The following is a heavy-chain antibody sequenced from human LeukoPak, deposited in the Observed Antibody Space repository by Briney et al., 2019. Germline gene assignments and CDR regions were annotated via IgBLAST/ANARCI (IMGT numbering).Heavy chain of an antibody. D-gene: IGHD3-10*01. CDR1: GFTFSSYA. J-gene: IGHJ4*02. CDR3: AKRDYGSGSYQGLDY. CDR2: ISGSGGST. Sequence: GGSLRLSCAASGFTFSSYAMSWVRQAPGKGLKWVSAISGSGGSTYYADSVKGRFTISRDNSKNTLYLQMNSLRAEDTAVYYCAKRDYGSGSYQGLDYWGQGTLVTVSS. V-gene: IGHV3-23*01.